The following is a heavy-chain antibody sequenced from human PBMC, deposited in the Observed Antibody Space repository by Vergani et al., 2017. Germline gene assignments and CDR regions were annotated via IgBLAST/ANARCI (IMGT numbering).Heavy chain of an antibody. D-gene: IGHD2-15*01. V-gene: IGHV4-38-2*02. CDR3: ARTPPANDAPAWFAP. CDR1: GYSISGGYY. J-gene: IGHJ5*02. CDR2: IYHSGVT. Sequence: QVQLQESGPGVVRPSGTLSLKCSVSGYSISGGYYWAWLRQTPWKGLEWIGQIYHSGVTHYNPSFKSRVTMSVAASKNQFSLELDSVTAADTAIYYCARTPPANDAPAWFAPWGRGIRVTVSS.